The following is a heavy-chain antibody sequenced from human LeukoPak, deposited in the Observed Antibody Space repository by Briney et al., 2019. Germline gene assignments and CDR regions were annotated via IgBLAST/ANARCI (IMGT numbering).Heavy chain of an antibody. D-gene: IGHD2-2*01. Sequence: GGSLRLSCAASGFTFSGFAMYWVRQASGKGLEWVSGVSSSGSTYYADSVKGRFTISRDNSKSTLDLQMNSLRVEDTAVYFCAKRGLPGSTYYFDYWGQGTLVTVSS. V-gene: IGHV3-23*01. CDR3: AKRGLPGSTYYFDY. CDR1: GFTFSGFA. J-gene: IGHJ4*02. CDR2: VSSSGST.